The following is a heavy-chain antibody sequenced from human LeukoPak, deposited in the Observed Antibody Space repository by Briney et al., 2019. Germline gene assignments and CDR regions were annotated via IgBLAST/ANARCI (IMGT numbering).Heavy chain of an antibody. D-gene: IGHD3-22*01. CDR1: GYSFTSQW. J-gene: IGHJ4*02. CDR2: IYPGDSDT. Sequence: GESLHISCTGSGYSFTSQWIGWVRQMPGQGMEWMGIIYPGDSDTRYSPSFQGQVIISADKSINTAYLQWSSLKASDTAVYYCARQLAYYDSSGYPEYYFDYWGQGTLVTVSS. CDR3: ARQLAYYDSSGYPEYYFDY. V-gene: IGHV5-51*01.